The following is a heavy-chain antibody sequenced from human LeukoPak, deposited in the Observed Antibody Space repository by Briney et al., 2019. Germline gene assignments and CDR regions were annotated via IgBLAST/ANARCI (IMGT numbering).Heavy chain of an antibody. CDR3: ARDGMVYAKGNYFDL. D-gene: IGHD2-8*01. CDR2: ISSSGSTI. CDR1: GFTFSSYE. Sequence: PGGSLRLSCAASGFTFSSYEMNWVRQAPGKGLEWVSYISSSGSTIYYADSVKGRFTISRDNSKNTLYLQMNSLRPEDTAVYFCARDGMVYAKGNYFDLWGRGTLVTVSS. J-gene: IGHJ2*01. V-gene: IGHV3-48*03.